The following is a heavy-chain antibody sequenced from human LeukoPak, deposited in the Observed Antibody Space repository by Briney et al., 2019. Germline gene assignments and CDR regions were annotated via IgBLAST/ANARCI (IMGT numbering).Heavy chain of an antibody. CDR2: IFHRGGT. Sequence: SETLSLTCTVSNDSISSGDYYWNWIRQPPGKGLEWIGYIFHRGGTSYNPSLKSRILFSVDTSQNQFSLKLNSVTAADTAVYYCVREILYCSGGSCYRGPFDNWGQGALVTVSA. D-gene: IGHD2-15*01. CDR1: NDSISSGDYY. J-gene: IGHJ4*02. CDR3: VREILYCSGGSCYRGPFDN. V-gene: IGHV4-30-4*01.